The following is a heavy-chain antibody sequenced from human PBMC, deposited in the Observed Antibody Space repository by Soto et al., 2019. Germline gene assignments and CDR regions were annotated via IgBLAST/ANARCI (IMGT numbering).Heavy chain of an antibody. CDR3: ARDHPHSYGVYYFDY. Sequence: PSETLSLTCTVSGGSISNYYWNWIRQSPGKGLEWIGYIYSSGSTHYNPSLQNRVTISIDTSKNQVSLNVNSVTAADTAVYYCARDHPHSYGVYYFDYWGQGTQVTVSS. D-gene: IGHD5-18*01. CDR2: IYSSGST. CDR1: GGSISNYY. J-gene: IGHJ4*02. V-gene: IGHV4-59*01.